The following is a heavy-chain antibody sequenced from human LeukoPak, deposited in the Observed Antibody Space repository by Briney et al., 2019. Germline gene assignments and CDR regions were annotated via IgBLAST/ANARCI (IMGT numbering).Heavy chain of an antibody. CDR1: GGSISTYY. CDR3: ARHRSGSYWRAFDI. D-gene: IGHD1-26*01. V-gene: IGHV4-59*08. Sequence: SETLSLTCTVSGGSISTYYWSWIRQPPGKGLEWIGYIFHSGSTNYNPSLKSRVTISVDTSKNQFSLKLSSVTAADTAVYYCARHRSGSYWRAFDIWGQGTLVTVSS. J-gene: IGHJ4*02. CDR2: IFHSGST.